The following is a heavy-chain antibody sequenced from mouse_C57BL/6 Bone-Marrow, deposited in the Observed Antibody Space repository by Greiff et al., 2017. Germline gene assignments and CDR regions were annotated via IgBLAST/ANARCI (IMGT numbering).Heavy chain of an antibody. J-gene: IGHJ4*01. CDR2: IDSSDSST. Sequence: VQLQQPGAELVRPGTSVTLSCKASGYTFTSYWMHWVKQRPGQGLEWIGVIDSSDSSTNYNQQFKGKATLTVDTSSSTACMQRSSLTSEDSAVYYCARKEEYYYGSSYNYAMDYWGQGTSVTVSS. D-gene: IGHD1-1*01. V-gene: IGHV1-59*01. CDR3: ARKEEYYYGSSYNYAMDY. CDR1: GYTFTSYW.